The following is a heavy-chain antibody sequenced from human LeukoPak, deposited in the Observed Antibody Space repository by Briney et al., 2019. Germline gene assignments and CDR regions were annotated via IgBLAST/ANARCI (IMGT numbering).Heavy chain of an antibody. J-gene: IGHJ4*02. D-gene: IGHD2-2*02. Sequence: GGSLRLSCAASGFIFSSYAMSWVRQAPGKGLEWVSAISGSGGSTYYAHSVKGRFTISRDNSKNTLYLQMNSLRAEDPAVYYCAKGYTEGGFDYWGQGTLVTVPS. CDR3: AKGYTEGGFDY. V-gene: IGHV3-23*01. CDR2: ISGSGGST. CDR1: GFIFSSYA.